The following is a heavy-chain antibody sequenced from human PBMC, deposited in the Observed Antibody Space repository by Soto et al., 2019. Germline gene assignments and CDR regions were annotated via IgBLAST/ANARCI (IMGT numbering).Heavy chain of an antibody. CDR1: GYTFTSYG. V-gene: IGHV1-18*04. D-gene: IGHD3-3*01. J-gene: IGHJ4*02. CDR2: ISAYNGNT. CDR3: ARNLVRDFWSGYVPYYFDY. Sequence: GASVKVSCKASGYTFTSYGISWVRQAPGQGLDWMGWISAYNGNTNYAQKLQGRVTMTTDTSTSTAYMELRSLRSDDTAVYYCARNLVRDFWSGYVPYYFDYWGQGTLVTVSS.